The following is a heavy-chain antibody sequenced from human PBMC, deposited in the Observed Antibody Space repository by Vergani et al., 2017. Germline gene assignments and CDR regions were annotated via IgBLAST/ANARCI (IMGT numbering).Heavy chain of an antibody. Sequence: VQLLESGGDLVQPGGSLRLSCAGSGFIFNNFAMSWVRQAPGKGLEWVATISSGGGDIFYADSVKGRFTISRDNSKNTLFLQMNSLKDEDTAVYYCTTAWGLYYLHGEYFQYWGRGTLVSVSS. J-gene: IGHJ1*01. CDR3: TTAWGLYYLHGEYFQY. CDR2: ISSGGGDI. D-gene: IGHD3-10*01. CDR1: GFIFNNFA. V-gene: IGHV3-23*01.